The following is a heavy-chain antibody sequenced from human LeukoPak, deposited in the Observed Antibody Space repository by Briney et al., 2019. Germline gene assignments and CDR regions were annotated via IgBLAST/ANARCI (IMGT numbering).Heavy chain of an antibody. CDR2: IYHTGRT. V-gene: IGHV4-59*12. Sequence: SETLSLTCSLSGGSISYYYWTWIRQPLGKGLEWIGYIYHTGRTNYNPSLKSRVSMSVDTSKNQFSLKVTSVSAADTAVYYCARGAYYDVLTGYSHWGQGILVVVSS. CDR3: ARGAYYDVLTGYSH. CDR1: GGSISYYY. J-gene: IGHJ4*02. D-gene: IGHD3-9*01.